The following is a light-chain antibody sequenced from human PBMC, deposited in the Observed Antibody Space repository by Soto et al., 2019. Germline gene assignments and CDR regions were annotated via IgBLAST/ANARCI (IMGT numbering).Light chain of an antibody. Sequence: EIVMTQSSATLSVSPGERATLSCRASQSVGISLAWHQQKPGQPPRLVIYGASTRANGIPVSFSGSGSGTELTLTISSLQSEDFSVYYCQQYNNWPTFTFGPGTKVDIK. CDR3: QQYNNWPTFT. CDR1: QSVGIS. V-gene: IGKV3-15*01. J-gene: IGKJ3*01. CDR2: GAS.